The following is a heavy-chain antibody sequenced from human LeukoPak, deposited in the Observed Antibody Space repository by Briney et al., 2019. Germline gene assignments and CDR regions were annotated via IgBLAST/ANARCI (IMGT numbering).Heavy chain of an antibody. CDR2: INPNSGGT. Sequence: GASVKVSCKASGYTFTGYYMHWVRQAPGQGLEWMGWINPNSGGTNYAQKFQGGVTITRNTSISTAYMELSSLRSEDTAVYYCARVLYSSSSWYYYYMDVWGKGTTVTVSS. V-gene: IGHV1-2*02. J-gene: IGHJ6*03. D-gene: IGHD6-6*01. CDR3: ARVLYSSSSWYYYYMDV. CDR1: GYTFTGYY.